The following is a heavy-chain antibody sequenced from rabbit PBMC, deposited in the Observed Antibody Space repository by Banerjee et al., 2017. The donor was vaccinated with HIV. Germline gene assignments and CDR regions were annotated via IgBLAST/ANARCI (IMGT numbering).Heavy chain of an antibody. CDR2: IYAGSSGTT. Sequence: QSLEESGGDLVKPGASLTLTCTASGFTISSSYYMCWVRQAPGKGLEWIACIYAGSSGTTAYASWAKGRFTISKTSSTTVTLQMTSLTAADTATYFCARNTYNYGVGVVYGNLWGPGTLVTVS. V-gene: IGHV1S40*01. D-gene: IGHD6-1*01. J-gene: IGHJ4*01. CDR1: GFTISSSYY. CDR3: ARNTYNYGVGVVYGNL.